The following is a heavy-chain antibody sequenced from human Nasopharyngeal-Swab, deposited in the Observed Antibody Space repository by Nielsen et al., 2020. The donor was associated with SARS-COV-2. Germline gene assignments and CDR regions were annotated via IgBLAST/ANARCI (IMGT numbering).Heavy chain of an antibody. CDR2: INPSGGST. CDR1: GYTFTSYG. D-gene: IGHD6-19*01. CDR3: ARDLVVAGTVDWFDP. V-gene: IGHV1-46*01. J-gene: IGHJ5*02. Sequence: ASVKVSCKASGYTFTSYGISWVRQAPGQGLEWMGIINPSGGSTSYAQKFQGRVTMTRDTSTSTVYMELSRLRSDDTAVYYCARDLVVAGTVDWFDPWGQGTLVTVSS.